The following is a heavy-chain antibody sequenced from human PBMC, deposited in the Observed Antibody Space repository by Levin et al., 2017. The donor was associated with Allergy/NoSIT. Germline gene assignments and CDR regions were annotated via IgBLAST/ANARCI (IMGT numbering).Heavy chain of an antibody. D-gene: IGHD6-19*01. CDR2: IYHSGGT. Sequence: PSETLSLTCTVSGGSISSYYWNWIRQPPGKGLEWIGSIYHSGGTYYNPSLQSRVTISLDTSTNQFSLKLSSVTAADTAVYYCARKYGTGWYTYYLDSWGQGTLVTVSS. J-gene: IGHJ4*02. V-gene: IGHV4-59*01. CDR1: GGSISSYY. CDR3: ARKYGTGWYTYYLDS.